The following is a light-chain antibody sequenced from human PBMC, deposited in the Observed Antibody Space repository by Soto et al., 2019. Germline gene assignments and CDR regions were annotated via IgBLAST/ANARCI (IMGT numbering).Light chain of an antibody. J-gene: IGKJ2*01. CDR3: QQSFMVPHT. CDR1: EPIRSY. Sequence: DIQMTQSPTSLSASVGDRVTLTCRTSEPIRSYLNWYQQKPGKAPKLLIYGASSLQSGVPSRFSGSESGTDFTLSISSLQPEDFATYYCQQSFMVPHTFGQGTKLEI. V-gene: IGKV1-39*01. CDR2: GAS.